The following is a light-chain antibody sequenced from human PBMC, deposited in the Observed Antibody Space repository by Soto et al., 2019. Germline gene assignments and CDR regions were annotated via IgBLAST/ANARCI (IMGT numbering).Light chain of an antibody. Sequence: IQLTQSPSSLSASVGDRVTLTCRASPGISSDLAWYQQKPGKAPKLLSYSASTLQNGVPSRFSGSGTGTACPLTVRALQPEDCEAYYCPQLNSYPVTFGQVTRLEIK. CDR1: PGISSD. CDR3: PQLNSYPVT. J-gene: IGKJ5*01. CDR2: SAS. V-gene: IGKV1-9*01.